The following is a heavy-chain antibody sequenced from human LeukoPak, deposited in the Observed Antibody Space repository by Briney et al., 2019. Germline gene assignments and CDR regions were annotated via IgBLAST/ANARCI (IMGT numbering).Heavy chain of an antibody. CDR1: GYTFTSYG. J-gene: IGHJ6*03. CDR3: ARHCSSTSCYYYYYMDV. CDR2: ISAYNGNT. Sequence: ASVKVSCKASGYTFTSYGISWVRQAPGQGLEWMGWISAYNGNTNYAQKFQGRVTMTKEQSPSTAYMELRSLRSDDMAVYYCARHCSSTSCYYYYYMDVWGKGTTVTVYS. V-gene: IGHV1-18*03. D-gene: IGHD2-2*01.